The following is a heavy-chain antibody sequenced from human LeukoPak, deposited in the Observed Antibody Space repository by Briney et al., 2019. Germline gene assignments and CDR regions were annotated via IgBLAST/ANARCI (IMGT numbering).Heavy chain of an antibody. V-gene: IGHV4-59*01. Sequence: PSETLSLTCTVSGGSISSYYWSWIRQPPGKGLEWIGYIYYSGSTNYNPSLKSRVTISVDTSKNQFSLKLSSVTAADTAVYYCARVSNLYYYDSSDFAYYFDYWGQGTLVTVSS. CDR3: ARVSNLYYYDSSDFAYYFDY. CDR2: IYYSGST. D-gene: IGHD3-22*01. CDR1: GGSISSYY. J-gene: IGHJ4*02.